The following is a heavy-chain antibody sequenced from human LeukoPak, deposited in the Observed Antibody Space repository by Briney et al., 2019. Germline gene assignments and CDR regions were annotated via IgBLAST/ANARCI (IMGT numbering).Heavy chain of an antibody. Sequence: SETLSLTCTVSGGSISRYYWSWIRQPPGKGLEWIGYIYYSGSTKYNASLNSRVTMSVDTSKNQFSLKLSSATAADTAVYYCVRHNYYYGLFDYWGQGTLVTVSS. J-gene: IGHJ4*02. D-gene: IGHD3-10*01. CDR1: GGSISRYY. CDR3: VRHNYYYGLFDY. V-gene: IGHV4-59*08. CDR2: IYYSGST.